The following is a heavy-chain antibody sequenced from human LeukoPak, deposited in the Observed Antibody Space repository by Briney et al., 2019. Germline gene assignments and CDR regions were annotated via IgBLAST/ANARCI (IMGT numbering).Heavy chain of an antibody. CDR3: ARDERISNYYYGMDV. CDR1: GYTFTIYG. D-gene: IGHD2-15*01. V-gene: IGHV1-18*01. Sequence: ASVKVSCKASGYTFTIYGISWVRQAPGQGLEWMGWISAYNGNTNYAQKLQGRVTMTTDTSTSTAYMELRSLRSDDTAVYYCARDERISNYYYGMDVWGQGTTVTVSS. J-gene: IGHJ6*02. CDR2: ISAYNGNT.